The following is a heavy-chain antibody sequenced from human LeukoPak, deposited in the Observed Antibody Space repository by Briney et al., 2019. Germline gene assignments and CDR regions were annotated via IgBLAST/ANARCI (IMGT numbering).Heavy chain of an antibody. V-gene: IGHV3-53*01. D-gene: IGHD3-22*01. J-gene: IGHJ4*02. CDR2: IYSGGST. CDR3: ARDLGYYYDSSGYYPGY. CDR1: GFTVSGHP. Sequence: PGGSLRLSCAASGFTVSGHPMSWVRQAPGKGLEWVSVIYSGGSTYYADSVKGRFTISRDNSKNTLYLQMNSLRAEDTAVYYCARDLGYYYDSSGYYPGYWGQGTLVTVSS.